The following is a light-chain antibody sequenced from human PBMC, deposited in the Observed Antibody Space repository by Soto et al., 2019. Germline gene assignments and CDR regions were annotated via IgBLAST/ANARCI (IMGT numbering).Light chain of an antibody. J-gene: IGKJ2*01. CDR1: QSVTSN. Sequence: ETVMTQSQATPSVSPGERATLSCRASQSVTSNLAWYQQRPGQAPRLLIYDASTRATGIPARFSGSGSGTEFTLTISSLQSEDFAVYYCQQHYNWPYTIGQGTRLEIK. CDR3: QQHYNWPYT. CDR2: DAS. V-gene: IGKV3-15*01.